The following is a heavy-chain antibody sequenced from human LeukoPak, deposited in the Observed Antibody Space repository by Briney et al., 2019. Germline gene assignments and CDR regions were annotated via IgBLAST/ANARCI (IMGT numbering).Heavy chain of an antibody. V-gene: IGHV1-2*02. J-gene: IGHJ5*02. CDR2: INLSNGGT. CDR1: GDTFTGYY. D-gene: IGHD3-10*01. CDR3: ARGKRFHKNWFDP. Sequence: ASVKVSCKASGDTFTGYYIHWVRQAPGQGLEWMGWINLSNGGTKFAQKFQGRVTMTRYTSISTAYMELSRLRSDDTAVYYCARGKRFHKNWFDPWGQGTLVTVSS.